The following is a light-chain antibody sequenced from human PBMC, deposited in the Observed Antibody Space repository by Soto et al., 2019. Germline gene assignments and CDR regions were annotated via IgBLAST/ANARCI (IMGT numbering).Light chain of an antibody. Sequence: EIVMTQSPATLSLSPGERATLSCRASQSVSSNLAWYQQKPGQPPRLLMYGLSTRATGIPARFSGSGSGTEFTLTISSLESEDFAIYYCQQHSNWPLTFGGGTKVEIK. V-gene: IGKV3-15*01. J-gene: IGKJ4*01. CDR3: QQHSNWPLT. CDR2: GLS. CDR1: QSVSSN.